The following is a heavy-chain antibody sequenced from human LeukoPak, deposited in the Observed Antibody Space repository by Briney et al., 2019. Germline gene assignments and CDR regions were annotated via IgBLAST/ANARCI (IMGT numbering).Heavy chain of an antibody. CDR2: IYYSGST. J-gene: IGHJ5*02. CDR3: ARAIPEDLLEVGWFDP. V-gene: IGHV4-39*07. CDR1: GGSISRSSYY. Sequence: PSETLSLTCTVSGGSISRSSYYWGWIRQPPGKGLEWIGSIYYSGSTYYNPSLKSRVTISVDTSKNQFSLKLSSVTAADTAVYYCARAIPEDLLEVGWFDPWGQGTLVTVSS. D-gene: IGHD2-15*01.